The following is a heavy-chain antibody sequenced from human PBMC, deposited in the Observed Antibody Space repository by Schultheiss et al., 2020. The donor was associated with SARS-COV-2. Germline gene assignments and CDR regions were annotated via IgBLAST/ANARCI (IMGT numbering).Heavy chain of an antibody. CDR2: INPNSGGT. J-gene: IGHJ5*02. CDR3: ARIPDNSGYYSNSFDP. D-gene: IGHD3-3*01. V-gene: IGHV1-2*02. Sequence: GESLKISCKVSGYTLTELSMHWVRQAPGKGLEWMGWINPNSGGTNYAQKFQGRVTMTRDTSISTAYMELSSLRSEDTAVYYCARIPDNSGYYSNSFDPWGQGTLVTVSS. CDR1: GYTLTELS.